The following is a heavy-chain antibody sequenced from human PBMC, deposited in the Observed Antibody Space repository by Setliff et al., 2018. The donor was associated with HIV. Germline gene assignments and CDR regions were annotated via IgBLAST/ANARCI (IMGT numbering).Heavy chain of an antibody. CDR3: ARDRGYGVDTFDF. J-gene: IGHJ4*02. V-gene: IGHV1-18*01. D-gene: IGHD4-17*01. Sequence: ASVKVSCKASGYNFNTYGVSWVRQTPGQGPEWMGWISGFNAKTLYAPKFQDRVTLTTDTSTTTAHMELRSLRIDDTAIYYCARDRGYGVDTFDFWGQGTQVTVSS. CDR2: ISGFNAKT. CDR1: GYNFNTYG.